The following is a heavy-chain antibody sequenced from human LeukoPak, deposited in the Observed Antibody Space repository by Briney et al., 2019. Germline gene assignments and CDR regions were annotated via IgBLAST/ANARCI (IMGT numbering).Heavy chain of an antibody. CDR1: GGSFSAYY. J-gene: IGHJ4*02. CDR3: ARGFYGGNPASVDH. V-gene: IGHV4-34*01. CDR2: INDREST. Sequence: PSETLSLTCAVYGGSFSAYYWSWIRQSPGKGLEWIGEINDRESTNYNPSLKGRVTISVDTSMNQFSLKLSSVTAADTAVYYCARGFYGGNPASVDHWGQGTLVTVSS. D-gene: IGHD4-23*01.